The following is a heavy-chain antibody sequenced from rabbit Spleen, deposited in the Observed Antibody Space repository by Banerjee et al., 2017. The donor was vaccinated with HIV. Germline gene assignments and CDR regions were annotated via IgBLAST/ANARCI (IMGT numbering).Heavy chain of an antibody. CDR3: ARDAGTGDYIDVYFNL. CDR2: IYSGSSGDT. Sequence: QSLEESGGDLVKPGASLTLTCTASGFSFSSRYYMCWVRQAPGKGLEWIACIYSGSSGDTYYATWAKGRFTISKTSSTTVTLQMTSLTAADTATYFCARDAGTGDYIDVYFNLWGPGTLVTVS. CDR1: GFSFSSRYY. J-gene: IGHJ4*01. V-gene: IGHV1S40*01. D-gene: IGHD4-2*01.